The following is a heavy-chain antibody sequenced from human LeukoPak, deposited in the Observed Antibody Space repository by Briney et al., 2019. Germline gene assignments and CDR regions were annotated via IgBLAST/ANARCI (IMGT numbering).Heavy chain of an antibody. CDR3: ARDRGSDDPIDY. J-gene: IGHJ4*02. V-gene: IGHV3-33*01. Sequence: GGSLRLSCVASGFSFSRYGMHWVRQAPGKGLEWVAVIWHDGRNKYYADSVKGRFTVSRDNSKHTLSLQMDSLRADDTAAYYCARDRGSDDPIDYWGQGTLVTVSS. CDR1: GFSFSRYG. D-gene: IGHD2-15*01. CDR2: IWHDGRNK.